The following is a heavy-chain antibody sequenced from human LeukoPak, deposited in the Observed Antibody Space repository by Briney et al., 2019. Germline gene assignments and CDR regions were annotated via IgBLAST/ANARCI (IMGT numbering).Heavy chain of an antibody. CDR2: IYTSGST. Sequence: PSETLSLTXTVSGGSISSYYWSWIRQPAGKGLEWIGRIYTSGSTNYNPSLKSRVTMSVDTSKNQFSLKLSSVTAADTAVYYCASNDFWSGYYYFDYWGQGTLVTVSS. V-gene: IGHV4-4*07. CDR1: GGSISSYY. D-gene: IGHD3-3*01. CDR3: ASNDFWSGYYYFDY. J-gene: IGHJ4*02.